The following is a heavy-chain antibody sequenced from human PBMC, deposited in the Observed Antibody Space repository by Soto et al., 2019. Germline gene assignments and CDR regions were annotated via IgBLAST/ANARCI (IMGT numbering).Heavy chain of an antibody. J-gene: IGHJ4*02. CDR3: AHSPCSGGTCYLFDY. CDR1: GFSLSTSGVG. D-gene: IGHD2-15*01. V-gene: IGHV2-5*02. Sequence: QITLRESGPTLVKPTQTLTLTCTISGFSLSTSGVGVGWIRQPPGKSLEWLALIYWDDVQRYSPYLKTILTITKDTSRSQVVLTMTNMDPVDTATYYCAHSPCSGGTCYLFDYWGQGTLVTVSS. CDR2: IYWDDVQ.